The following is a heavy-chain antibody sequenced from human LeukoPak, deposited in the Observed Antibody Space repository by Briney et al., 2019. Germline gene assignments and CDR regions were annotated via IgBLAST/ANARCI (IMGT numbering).Heavy chain of an antibody. Sequence: SETLSLTCTVSGVSISSSNSYWGWIRQPPGKGLEWIGSIYYSGDTYYNASLKSRVTISVDTSKNQFFLNLNSVTAADTAVYYCARVSCSGVSCYHYYYYMDVWGRGTTVTVSS. V-gene: IGHV4-39*07. J-gene: IGHJ6*03. CDR2: IYYSGDT. CDR1: GVSISSSNSY. CDR3: ARVSCSGVSCYHYYYYMDV. D-gene: IGHD2-15*01.